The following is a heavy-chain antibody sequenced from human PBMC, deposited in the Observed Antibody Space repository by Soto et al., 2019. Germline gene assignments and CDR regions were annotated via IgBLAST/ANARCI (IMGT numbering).Heavy chain of an antibody. J-gene: IGHJ4*02. CDR3: VRVAGSASWYETDS. CDR2: TYYGAGS. Sequence: PSETLSLTCAVSGYSISSGYYWGWIRQPPGKGLEWLGTTYYGAGSYYNPSLRSRITILLDASTNQLSLKLSSVTAADTAVYFCVRVAGSASWYETDSWGQGILVTVSS. CDR1: GYSISSGYY. D-gene: IGHD6-13*01. V-gene: IGHV4-38-2*01.